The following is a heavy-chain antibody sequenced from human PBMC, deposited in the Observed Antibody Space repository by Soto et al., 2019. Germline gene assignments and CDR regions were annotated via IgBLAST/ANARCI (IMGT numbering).Heavy chain of an antibody. J-gene: IGHJ4*02. V-gene: IGHV3-66*01. CDR2: IYSGGST. Sequence: GGSLRLSCAASGFTVSSNYMSWVRQAPGKGLEWVSVIYSGGSTYYADSVKGRFTISRDNSKNTLYLQMNSLRAEDTAVYYCARGFGTTVTTPFDYWGQGTLVTVSS. CDR1: GFTVSSNY. CDR3: ARGFGTTVTTPFDY. D-gene: IGHD4-17*01.